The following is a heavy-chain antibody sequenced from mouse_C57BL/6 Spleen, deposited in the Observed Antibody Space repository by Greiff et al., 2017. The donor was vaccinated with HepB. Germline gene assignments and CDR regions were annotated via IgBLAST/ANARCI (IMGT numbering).Heavy chain of an antibody. CDR1: GYTFTSYW. CDR3: ARGVIVYYFDY. J-gene: IGHJ2*01. V-gene: IGHV1-69*01. D-gene: IGHD2-4*01. CDR2: IDPSDSYT. Sequence: VQLQQPGAELVMPGASVKLSCKASGYTFTSYWMHWVKQRPGQGLEWIGEIDPSDSYTNYNQKFKGKSTLTVDKSSSTAYMQLSSLTSEESAVYYCARGVIVYYFDYWGQGTTLAVSS.